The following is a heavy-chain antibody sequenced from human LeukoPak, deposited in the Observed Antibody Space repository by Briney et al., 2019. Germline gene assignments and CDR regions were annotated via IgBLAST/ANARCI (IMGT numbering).Heavy chain of an antibody. J-gene: IGHJ4*02. Sequence: GASVKVSCKASGGTFSSYAISWVRQAPGQGLEWMGRIIPILGIANYAQKFQGRATITADKSTSTAYMELSSLRSEDTAVYYCARGVTPDGYWGQGTLVTVSS. CDR1: GGTFSSYA. CDR2: IIPILGIA. V-gene: IGHV1-69*04. CDR3: ARGVTPDGY. D-gene: IGHD2-15*01.